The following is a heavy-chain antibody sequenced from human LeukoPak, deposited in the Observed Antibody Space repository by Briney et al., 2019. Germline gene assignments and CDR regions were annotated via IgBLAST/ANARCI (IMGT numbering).Heavy chain of an antibody. V-gene: IGHV3-66*01. CDR2: SYSSGTT. J-gene: IGHJ4*02. D-gene: IGHD3-22*01. CDR3: ARDLLGFYESSGYSGPNDY. CDR1: EFTFSSYS. Sequence: GGSLRLSCAASEFTFSSYSMNWVRQAPGKGLEWVSISYSSGTTYYTDSVKGRFTISRDTSKNTLYLQMNILRAEDTAVYYCARDLLGFYESSGYSGPNDYWGQGTLVTVSS.